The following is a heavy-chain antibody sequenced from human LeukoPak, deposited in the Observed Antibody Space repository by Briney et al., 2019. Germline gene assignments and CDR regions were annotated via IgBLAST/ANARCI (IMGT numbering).Heavy chain of an antibody. CDR1: GYSFNSYY. CDR2: INPSGGST. V-gene: IGHV1-46*02. CDR3: ARSGSYADY. J-gene: IGHJ4*02. Sequence: GASVKVCCKACGYSFNSYYMHWVRQASGQALEWMGIINPSGGSTSYAQKFQGRVTMTRDTSTSTVYMELSSLRSEDTAVYYCARSGSYADYWGQGTLVTVSS. D-gene: IGHD1-26*01.